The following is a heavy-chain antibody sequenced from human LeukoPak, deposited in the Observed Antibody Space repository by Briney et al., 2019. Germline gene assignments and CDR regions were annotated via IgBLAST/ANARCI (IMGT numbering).Heavy chain of an antibody. CDR2: IYYSGST. CDR3: ARGVRLVGDWSDP. CDR1: GGSISSSSYY. J-gene: IGHJ5*02. Sequence: SETLSLTCTVSGGSISSSSYYWGWIRQPPGKGLEWIGSIYYSGSTYYNPSLKSRVTISVDTSKNQFSLKLSSVTAADTAVYYCARGVRLVGDWSDPWGQGTLVTVSS. V-gene: IGHV4-39*07. D-gene: IGHD6-19*01.